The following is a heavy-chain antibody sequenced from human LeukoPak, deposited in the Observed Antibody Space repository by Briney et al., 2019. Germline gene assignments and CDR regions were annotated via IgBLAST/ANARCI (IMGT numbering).Heavy chain of an antibody. J-gene: IGHJ4*02. Sequence: VQPGGFLRLSCAASGFTFSTYWMHWVRQAPGKGLVWVSHIKSDGSSTSYADSVKGRFTISRDNAKNTLYLQMNSLRAEDTAVYFCARDRGYTQDYWGQGTLVTVSS. CDR2: IKSDGSST. D-gene: IGHD5-12*01. CDR1: GFTFSTYW. CDR3: ARDRGYTQDY. V-gene: IGHV3-74*01.